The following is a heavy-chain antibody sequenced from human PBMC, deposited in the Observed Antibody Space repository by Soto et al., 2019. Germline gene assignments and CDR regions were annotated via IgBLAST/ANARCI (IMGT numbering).Heavy chain of an antibody. V-gene: IGHV3-30-3*01. CDR3: ARPLWRDDYNWGYFDL. D-gene: IGHD4-4*01. CDR2: ISYDGSNK. CDR1: GFTFSSYA. Sequence: QVQLVESGGGVVQPGRSLRLSCAASGFTFSSYAMHWVRQAPGKGLEWVAVISYDGSNKYYADSVKGRFTISRDNYKNTLYPQMNSLRTEDPAVYYCARPLWRDDYNWGYFDLWGRGTLVTVSS. J-gene: IGHJ2*01.